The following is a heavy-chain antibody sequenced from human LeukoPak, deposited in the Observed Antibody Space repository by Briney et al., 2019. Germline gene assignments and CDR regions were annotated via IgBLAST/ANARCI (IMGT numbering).Heavy chain of an antibody. CDR2: ISGSGGST. D-gene: IGHD3-10*01. Sequence: GGSLRLSCAASALTFSSYAMSWVRQAPGKGLEWVSAISGSGGSTYYADSVKGRFTISRDNSKNTLYLQMNSLRAEDTAVYYCAKDADLWFGELLPTVFDYWGQGTLVTVSS. CDR3: AKDADLWFGELLPTVFDY. J-gene: IGHJ4*02. CDR1: ALTFSSYA. V-gene: IGHV3-23*01.